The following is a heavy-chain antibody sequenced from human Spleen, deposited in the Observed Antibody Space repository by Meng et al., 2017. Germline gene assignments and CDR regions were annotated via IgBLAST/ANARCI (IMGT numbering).Heavy chain of an antibody. CDR3: ARGPTTMAHDFDY. Sequence: PWGGVLFTPSDTLSPTCVVSGGSFSDYYWSWIRQPPGKGLEWIGEINHSGSTNYNPSLESRATISVDTSQNNLSLKLSSVTAADSAVYYCARGPTTMAHDFDYWGQGTLVTVSS. CDR2: INHSGST. V-gene: IGHV4-34*01. J-gene: IGHJ4*02. CDR1: GGSFSDYY. D-gene: IGHD4-11*01.